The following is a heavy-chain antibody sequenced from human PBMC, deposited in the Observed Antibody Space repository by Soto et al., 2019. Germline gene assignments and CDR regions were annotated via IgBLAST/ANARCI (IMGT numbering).Heavy chain of an antibody. CDR3: AMILPIETAGGPYGFDP. Sequence: EVQLVESGGGWVQPGGSLRLSCAASGFTFSNYWMSWVRQAPGKGLEWVANIKQDGSQNYDVDSGKGRFTISRDNAKNSVYVEVNRLRAEDTAVYSCAMILPIETAGGPYGFDPCVQGTLVTVSS. D-gene: IGHD6-13*01. CDR2: IKQDGSQN. CDR1: GFTFSNYW. J-gene: IGHJ5*02. V-gene: IGHV3-7*03.